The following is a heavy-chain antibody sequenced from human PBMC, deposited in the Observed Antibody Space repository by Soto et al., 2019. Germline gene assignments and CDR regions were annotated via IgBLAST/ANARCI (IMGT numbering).Heavy chain of an antibody. CDR3: ARGRMGDSSSHDAFDI. CDR1: GGSISSGGYY. CDR2: IYYSGST. D-gene: IGHD6-6*01. V-gene: IGHV4-31*03. Sequence: SETLSLTCTVSGGSISSGGYYWSWIRQHPGKGLEWIGYIYYSGSTYYNPSLKSRVTISVDTSKNQFSLKLSSVTAADTAVYYCARGRMGDSSSHDAFDIWGQGTMVTVSS. J-gene: IGHJ3*02.